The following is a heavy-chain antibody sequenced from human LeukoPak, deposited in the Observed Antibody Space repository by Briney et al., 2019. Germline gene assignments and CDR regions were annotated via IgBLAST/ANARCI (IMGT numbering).Heavy chain of an antibody. CDR3: AREEGVEFMDIEASTRYYFDY. V-gene: IGHV4-34*01. J-gene: IGHJ4*02. Sequence: SETLSLTCAVYGGSFSGYYWSWIRQPPGKGLEWIGEINHSGSTNYNPSLKSRVTISVDTSKNQFSLKLSSVTAADTAVYYCAREEGVEFMDIEASTRYYFDYWGQGTLVTVSS. CDR2: INHSGST. CDR1: GGSFSGYY. D-gene: IGHD2-21*01.